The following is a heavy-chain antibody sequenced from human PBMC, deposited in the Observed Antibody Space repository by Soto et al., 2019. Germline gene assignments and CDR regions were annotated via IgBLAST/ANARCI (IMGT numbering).Heavy chain of an antibody. J-gene: IGHJ4*02. CDR3: VRGSRYYYDGNDHVPDY. D-gene: IGHD3-22*01. CDR1: GYSFGTYW. Sequence: EVQLVQSGAEVKKPGESLKISCKGSGYSFGTYWIGWVRQLPGKGLEWMGVVHPDDSDTRYSPSFQGQVTISADTSIRTACLQWSSLEASDTAMYYCVRGSRYYYDGNDHVPDYWGQGTLVTVSS. V-gene: IGHV5-51*03. CDR2: VHPDDSDT.